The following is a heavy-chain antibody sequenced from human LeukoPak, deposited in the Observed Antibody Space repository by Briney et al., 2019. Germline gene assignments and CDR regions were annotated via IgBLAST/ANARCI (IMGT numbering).Heavy chain of an antibody. CDR2: ISGSGGST. CDR3: AKDLGWGREYFDY. CDR1: GFTFSSYA. D-gene: IGHD3-16*01. V-gene: IGHV3-23*01. Sequence: GGSLRLSCAASGFTFSSYAMSWVRQAPGKGLEWVSAISGSGGSTYYADSVKGRFTISRDNSKNTLYLQMNSLRAEDTAVSYCAKDLGWGREYFDYWGQGTLVTVSS. J-gene: IGHJ4*02.